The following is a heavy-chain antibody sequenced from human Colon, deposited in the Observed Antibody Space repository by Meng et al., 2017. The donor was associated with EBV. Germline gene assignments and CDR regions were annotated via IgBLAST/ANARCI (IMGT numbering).Heavy chain of an antibody. V-gene: IGHV4-39*07. CDR2: INSNWNT. CDR1: GDSVSDTNHF. Sequence: QLHLQESGPGLVKPSETLSLTCMVSGDSVSDTNHFWGWVRQAPGKGLEWVGSINSNWNTYSNPSLTSRVTMSLDTSKNQFSLKLSSVTAADTAVYYCVRVRGDFDYWGQGTLVTVSS. CDR3: VRVRGDFDY. D-gene: IGHD3-16*01. J-gene: IGHJ4*02.